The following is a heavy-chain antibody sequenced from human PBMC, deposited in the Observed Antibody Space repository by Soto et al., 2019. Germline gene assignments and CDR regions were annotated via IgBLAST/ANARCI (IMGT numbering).Heavy chain of an antibody. D-gene: IGHD3-22*01. CDR3: ARVPLGDTSGYYWFDS. CDR1: GFTFSRYW. V-gene: IGHV3-74*01. CDR2: INSDGSST. J-gene: IGHJ5*01. Sequence: GGSLRLSCAASGFTFSRYWMHWVRQAPGKGLVWVSRINSDGSSTTYADSVKGRFTISRDNAKNTLYLQMNSLRAEDTAVYYCARVPLGDTSGYYWFDSWGQGTLVTVSS.